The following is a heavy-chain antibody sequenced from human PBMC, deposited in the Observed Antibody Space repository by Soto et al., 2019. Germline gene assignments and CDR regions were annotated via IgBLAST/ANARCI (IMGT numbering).Heavy chain of an antibody. V-gene: IGHV3-23*01. CDR3: ASNTRYDPPDY. J-gene: IGHJ4*02. D-gene: IGHD2-15*01. CDR2: ISVSGGST. CDR1: GFPFSSYA. Sequence: EVQLLESGGGLVQPGGSLRLSCAASGFPFSSYAMSWVRQAPGKGLAWVSGISVSGGSTYYADSVKGRFTISSDNSKNTRYLQMNSLRPEDTAVYYCASNTRYDPPDYWGKGPRVTVSS.